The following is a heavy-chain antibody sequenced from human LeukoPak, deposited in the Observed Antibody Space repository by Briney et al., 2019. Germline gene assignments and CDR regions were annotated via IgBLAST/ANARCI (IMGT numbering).Heavy chain of an antibody. CDR1: AFTLSDYY. V-gene: IGHV3-11*01. Sequence: GGSLRLSCAASAFTLSDYYMSWIRQAPVLGLGCGSYISSRGSTIYYADSVKGRFTISRDNAKNSLYPQMNSLSAEDTAVYYCARSFKSSGGTAFDIWGQGTMVTVSS. CDR2: ISSRGSTI. D-gene: IGHD3-16*01. J-gene: IGHJ3*02. CDR3: ARSFKSSGGTAFDI.